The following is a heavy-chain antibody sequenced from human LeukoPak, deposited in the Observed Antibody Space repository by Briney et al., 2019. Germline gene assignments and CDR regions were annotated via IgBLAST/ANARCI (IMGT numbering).Heavy chain of an antibody. CDR2: INTDGSSI. CDR1: GFTFSSYF. J-gene: IGHJ4*02. D-gene: IGHD6-13*01. CDR3: VREFRIVEAGPFDY. V-gene: IGHV3-74*01. Sequence: GGSLRLSCGASGFTFSSYFMHWVRQDPGKGLMWVSRINTDGSSINYADSVKGRFTISRDNAKDTVNLQMNSLRAEDTAVYYCVREFRIVEAGPFDYWGQGILVTVSS.